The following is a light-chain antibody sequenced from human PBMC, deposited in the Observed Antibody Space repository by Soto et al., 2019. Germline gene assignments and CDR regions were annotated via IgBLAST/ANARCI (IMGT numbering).Light chain of an antibody. CDR1: SSDVGGYNY. V-gene: IGLV2-14*01. CDR3: SSYTSSNTGV. Sequence: QSALAQPASVSGSPGQSITISCTGTSSDVGGYNYVSWYQQHPGKAPKLMIYEVTNRPSGFSDRFSGSKSGNTASLTISGLQAEDEAYYYCSSYTSSNTGVFGGGTKLTVL. J-gene: IGLJ3*02. CDR2: EVT.